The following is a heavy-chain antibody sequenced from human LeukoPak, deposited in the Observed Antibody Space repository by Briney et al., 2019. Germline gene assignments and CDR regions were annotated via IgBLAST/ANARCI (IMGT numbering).Heavy chain of an antibody. CDR2: IYYSGST. D-gene: IGHD3-10*01. Sequence: SETLSLTCTVSGGSIGSSSYYWGWIRQPPGKGLEWIGSIYYSGSTYYNPSLKSRVTISVDKSKNQFSLKLSSVTAADTAVYYCARVRREDRGIDYWGQGTLVTVSS. CDR1: GGSIGSSSYY. V-gene: IGHV4-39*07. J-gene: IGHJ4*02. CDR3: ARVRREDRGIDY.